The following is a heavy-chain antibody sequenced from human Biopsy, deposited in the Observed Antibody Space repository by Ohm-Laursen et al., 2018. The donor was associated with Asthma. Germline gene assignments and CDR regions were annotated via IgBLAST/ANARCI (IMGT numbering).Heavy chain of an antibody. D-gene: IGHD6-19*01. CDR1: GGTFSNFA. J-gene: IGHJ6*02. Sequence: ASVKVSCKAPGGTFSNFAISWVRQAPGQGLEWLGGTMTVFGTTNYAQKFQGRVTITADESTSTAYMEVTSLRSEDTTIYYCARCQVGYSSGWSLLLKKIYYSGMDVWGQGTAVTVSS. CDR3: ARCQVGYSSGWSLLLKKIYYSGMDV. CDR2: TMTVFGTT. V-gene: IGHV1-69*13.